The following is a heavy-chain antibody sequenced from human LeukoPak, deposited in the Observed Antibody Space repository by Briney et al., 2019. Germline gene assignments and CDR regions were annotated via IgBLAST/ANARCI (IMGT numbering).Heavy chain of an antibody. Sequence: GGSLRLSCATSGFTVSSNYMSWVRQAPGKGLEWVSVIYSGGSTYYADSVKGRFTISRDNSKNTLYLQMNSLRAEDTAVYYCARDFVLRYFDWPGYFDLWGRGTLVTVSS. CDR3: ARDFVLRYFDWPGYFDL. CDR1: GFTVSSNY. D-gene: IGHD3-9*01. J-gene: IGHJ2*01. V-gene: IGHV3-66*01. CDR2: IYSGGST.